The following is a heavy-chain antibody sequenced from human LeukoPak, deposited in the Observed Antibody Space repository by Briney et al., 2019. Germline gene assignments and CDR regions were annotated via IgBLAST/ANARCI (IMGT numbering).Heavy chain of an antibody. V-gene: IGHV3-23*01. CDR3: AKVGTFSIAAAGALDY. D-gene: IGHD6-13*01. Sequence: PGGSLRLSCAASGFTLSSYAMSWVRQAPGKGLEWVSAISGSGGSTYYADSVKGRFTISRDNSKNTLYLQMNSLRAEDTAVYYCAKVGTFSIAAAGALDYWGQGTLVTVSS. CDR2: ISGSGGST. J-gene: IGHJ4*02. CDR1: GFTLSSYA.